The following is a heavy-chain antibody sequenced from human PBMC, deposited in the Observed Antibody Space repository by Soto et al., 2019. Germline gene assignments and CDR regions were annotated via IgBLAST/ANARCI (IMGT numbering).Heavy chain of an antibody. Sequence: LRLSCAASGFTFRSYSMNWVRQAPGKGLEWISYISSSSTTIYYGDSVKGRFTISRDNARNSLYLQMNSLRDEDTAVYYCARLMIVKGGEAFDIWGQGTMVTVSS. CDR3: ARLMIVKGGEAFDI. D-gene: IGHD3-22*01. CDR2: ISSSSTTI. V-gene: IGHV3-48*02. J-gene: IGHJ3*02. CDR1: GFTFRSYS.